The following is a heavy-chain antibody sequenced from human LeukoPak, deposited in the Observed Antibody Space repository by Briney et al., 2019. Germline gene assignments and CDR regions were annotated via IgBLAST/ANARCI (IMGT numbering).Heavy chain of an antibody. CDR3: ASVGGHCSGGSCYKHYYYYMDV. Sequence: SETLSLTCAVYGGSFSGYYWSWIRQPPGKGLGWIGEINHSGSTNYNPSLKSRVTISVDTSKNQFSLKLSSVTAADTAVYYCASVGGHCSGGSCYKHYYYYMDVWGKGTTVTVSS. CDR2: INHSGST. D-gene: IGHD2-15*01. V-gene: IGHV4-34*01. J-gene: IGHJ6*03. CDR1: GGSFSGYY.